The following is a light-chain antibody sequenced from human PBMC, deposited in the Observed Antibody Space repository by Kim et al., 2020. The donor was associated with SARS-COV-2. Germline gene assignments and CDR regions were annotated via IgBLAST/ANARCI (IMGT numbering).Light chain of an antibody. J-gene: IGKJ4*01. CDR2: AAS. V-gene: IGKV1-39*01. CDR3: LQTYSAPLT. Sequence: DVQVTQSPSSLSASVGDRVTITCRASRDITMFLNWYRQKPGKAPNLLIYAASSLQSGVTSRFSGSGSGTHFTLTINNLQPEDFATYYCLQTYSAPLTFGGGTKVDIK. CDR1: RDITMF.